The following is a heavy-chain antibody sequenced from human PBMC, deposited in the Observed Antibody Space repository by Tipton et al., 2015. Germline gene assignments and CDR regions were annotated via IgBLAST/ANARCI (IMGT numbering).Heavy chain of an antibody. CDR1: GDSVSSNTAA. V-gene: IGHV6-1*01. CDR2: TYYRSNWNN. D-gene: IGHD5-18*01. CDR3: ARGSYGSFDY. Sequence: GLVKPSQTLSLTCAISGDSVSSNTAAWHWIRQSPSRGLEWLGRTYYRSNWNNDYAVSVKSRITITPDTSKNQFSLQLNSVTPEDTAVYYCARGSYGSFDYWGQGTLVTVSS. J-gene: IGHJ4*02.